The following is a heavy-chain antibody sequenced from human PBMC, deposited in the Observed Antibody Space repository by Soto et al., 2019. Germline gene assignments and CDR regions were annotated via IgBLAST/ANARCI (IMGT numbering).Heavy chain of an antibody. D-gene: IGHD4-17*01. V-gene: IGHV3-23*01. CDR2: ISGSGGST. Sequence: GGSLRLSCAASGFTFSSYAMSWVRQAPGKGLEWVSAISGSGGSTYYADSVEGRFTISRDNSKNTLYLQMNSLRAEDTAVYYCAKDQFHAYGDYVREQLNNFDYWGQGTLVTVSS. CDR1: GFTFSSYA. CDR3: AKDQFHAYGDYVREQLNNFDY. J-gene: IGHJ4*02.